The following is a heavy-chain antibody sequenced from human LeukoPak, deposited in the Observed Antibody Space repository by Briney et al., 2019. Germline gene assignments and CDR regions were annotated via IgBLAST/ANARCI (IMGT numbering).Heavy chain of an antibody. J-gene: IGHJ4*02. CDR3: AKPYSSSWFDFFDY. V-gene: IGHV3-30*02. CDR2: IRYDGSNK. Sequence: SGGSLRLSCAASGFTFSSYWMSWVRQAPGKGLEWVAFIRYDGSNKYYADSVKGRFTISRDNSKNTLYLQMNSLRAEDTAVYYCAKPYSSSWFDFFDYWGQGTLVTVSS. CDR1: GFTFSSYW. D-gene: IGHD6-13*01.